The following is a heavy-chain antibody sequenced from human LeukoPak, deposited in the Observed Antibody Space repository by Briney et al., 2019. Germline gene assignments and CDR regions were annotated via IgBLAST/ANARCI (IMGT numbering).Heavy chain of an antibody. CDR2: IKQDGSES. CDR3: AKELTTERTPGVDS. V-gene: IGHV3-7*05. CDR1: GFTFSNYW. Sequence: GGSLRLSCAASGFTFSNYWMSWVRQAPGKGLEWVANIKQDGSESNYVGSVKGRFTISRDNAKNSLYLQMNSLRAEDTAVYYCAKELTTERTPGVDSWGQGTLVTVSS. J-gene: IGHJ4*02. D-gene: IGHD4-17*01.